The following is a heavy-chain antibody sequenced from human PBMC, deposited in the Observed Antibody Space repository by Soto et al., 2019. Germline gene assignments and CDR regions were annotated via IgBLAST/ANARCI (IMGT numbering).Heavy chain of an antibody. V-gene: IGHV4-31*03. J-gene: IGHJ4*02. CDR3: ARGVRD. CDR2: IYYSGN. CDR1: GGSISSGGYH. D-gene: IGHD3-10*01. Sequence: QVQLQESGPGLVKPSQTLSLTCTVSGGSISSGGYHWSWIRQHPGKGLEWIGYIYYSGNSYNPSLKSRVTISVDTSKNQFSLKLSSVTAADTAVYFCARGVRDWGQGTLVTVSS.